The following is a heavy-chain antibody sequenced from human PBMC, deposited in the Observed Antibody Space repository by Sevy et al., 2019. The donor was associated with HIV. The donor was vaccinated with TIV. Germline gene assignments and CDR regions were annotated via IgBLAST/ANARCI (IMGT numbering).Heavy chain of an antibody. V-gene: IGHV4-4*07. J-gene: IGHJ5*02. CDR1: GGSISSYY. CDR2: IYTSGST. Sequence: SETLSLTCTVSGGSISSYYWSWIRQPAGKGLEWIGRIYTSGSTNYNPSLKSRVTMSVDTSKNQFSLKLSSVTAADTAVYYCARDVRRAAPYYNWFDPWGQGTLVTVS. D-gene: IGHD2-15*01. CDR3: ARDVRRAAPYYNWFDP.